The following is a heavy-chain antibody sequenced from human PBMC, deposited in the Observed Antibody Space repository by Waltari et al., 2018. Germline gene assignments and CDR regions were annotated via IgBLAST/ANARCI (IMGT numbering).Heavy chain of an antibody. CDR1: GYIFTRYR. J-gene: IGHJ2*01. CDR3: ARPPYYDSSGYYPDWYFDL. V-gene: IGHV5-51*01. Sequence: EVQRVQSEAPVTKPGESLTISCKGSGYIFTRYRLAWVRQYTEKCWECTGIIYPADSDTRYSPSFQGQVTITADKSISTAYLQWSSLKASDTAMYYCARPPYYDSSGYYPDWYFDLWGRGTLVTVSS. D-gene: IGHD3-22*01. CDR2: IYPADSDT.